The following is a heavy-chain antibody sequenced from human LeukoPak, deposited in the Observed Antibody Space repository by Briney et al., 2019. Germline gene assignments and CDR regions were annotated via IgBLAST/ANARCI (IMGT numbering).Heavy chain of an antibody. CDR1: GYTFTSYG. J-gene: IGHJ5*02. Sequence: ASVKVSCKASGYTFTSYGISWVRQAPGQGLEWMGWISAYNGNTNYAQKLQGRVTMTTDTSTSTAYMELRSLRSDDTAVYYCARDPYCSSTSCYGWFDPWSQGTLVTVSS. CDR2: ISAYNGNT. D-gene: IGHD2-2*01. CDR3: ARDPYCSSTSCYGWFDP. V-gene: IGHV1-18*01.